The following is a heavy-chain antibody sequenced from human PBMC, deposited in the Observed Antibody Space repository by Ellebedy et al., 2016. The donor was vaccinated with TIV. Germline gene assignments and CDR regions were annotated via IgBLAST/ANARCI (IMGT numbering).Heavy chain of an antibody. Sequence: ASVKVSCKASGYTFINYYMHWVRQAPGQGLECMGWINPNSGHTIYAQKFQGRVTLTTETSTSTASMELWNLKSDDTAVYYCARDGLGHFDGTVVDSWGQGTLVTVSS. CDR3: ARDGLGHFDGTVVDS. J-gene: IGHJ4*02. CDR1: GYTFINYY. V-gene: IGHV1-2*02. D-gene: IGHD2-8*02. CDR2: INPNSGHT.